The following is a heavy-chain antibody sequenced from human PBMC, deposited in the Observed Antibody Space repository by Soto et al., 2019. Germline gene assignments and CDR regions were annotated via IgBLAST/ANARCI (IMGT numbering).Heavy chain of an antibody. CDR2: ISAPGDTT. CDR3: TRSLPYRRLFDS. CDR1: GFTFSSYA. V-gene: IGHV3-23*01. D-gene: IGHD3-16*02. Sequence: GGSLRLSCAASGFTFSSYAMSWVRQAPGKGLEWVSVISAPGDTTYYADSVKGRFTISRDNSKNTLSLQMNSLRAEDTAVYFCTRSLPYRRLFDSWGQGTQVTVSS. J-gene: IGHJ4*02.